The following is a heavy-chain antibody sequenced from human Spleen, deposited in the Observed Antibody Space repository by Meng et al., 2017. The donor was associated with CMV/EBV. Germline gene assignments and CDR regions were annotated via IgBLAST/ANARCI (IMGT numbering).Heavy chain of an antibody. J-gene: IGHJ2*01. CDR2: IIPIVDII. CDR3: ARSGGYCSGTMCYSSTDWYLDL. V-gene: IGHV1-69*02. Sequence: TSSGVRQARGQGLEWRGRIIPIVDIIHHEQTFQGRVTITADKSTSTVYMELRSLRSEDTAVYYCARSGGYCSGTMCYSSTDWYLDLWGRGTLVTVSS. CDR1: T. D-gene: IGHD2-15*01.